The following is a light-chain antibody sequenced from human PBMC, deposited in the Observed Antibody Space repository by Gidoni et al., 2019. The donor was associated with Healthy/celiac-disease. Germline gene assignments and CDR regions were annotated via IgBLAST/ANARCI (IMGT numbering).Light chain of an antibody. V-gene: IGKV1-39*01. CDR3: QQSYSTPWT. Sequence: DIQMTQSPSSLSASVGDRVTITCRASQRISSYLNSYQQKPGKATKLLIYAASSLQSGVPSRFSGRGAGTDVTITISSLQTEDFANYYCQQSYSTPWTFXQXTKVEIK. J-gene: IGKJ1*01. CDR1: QRISSY. CDR2: AAS.